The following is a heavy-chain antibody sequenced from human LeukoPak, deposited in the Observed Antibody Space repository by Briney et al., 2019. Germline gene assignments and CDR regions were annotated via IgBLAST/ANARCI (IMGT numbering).Heavy chain of an antibody. D-gene: IGHD6-13*01. J-gene: IGHJ4*02. Sequence: GGSLRLSCAASGFTFDDYAVHWVRQAPGKGLEWVSLISGDGSSTYYAGSVKGRFTISRDNSKNSLYLQMNSLRTEDTALYYCAKDVSISAAGTGDLDYWGQGALVTVSS. V-gene: IGHV3-43*02. CDR3: AKDVSISAAGTGDLDY. CDR1: GFTFDDYA. CDR2: ISGDGSST.